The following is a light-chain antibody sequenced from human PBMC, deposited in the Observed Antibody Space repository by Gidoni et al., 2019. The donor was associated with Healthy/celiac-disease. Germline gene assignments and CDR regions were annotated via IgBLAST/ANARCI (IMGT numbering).Light chain of an antibody. Sequence: SYYLTQPPSVSVSPGQTASITCSGDKLGDKYACWYQQKPGQPPVLVIYQDSNRPSGIPARFSGSNSGNTATLTISGTQAMDEADYYCQAWDSSTAVFGGGTKLTVL. CDR1: KLGDKY. J-gene: IGLJ2*01. CDR2: QDS. CDR3: QAWDSSTAV. V-gene: IGLV3-1*01.